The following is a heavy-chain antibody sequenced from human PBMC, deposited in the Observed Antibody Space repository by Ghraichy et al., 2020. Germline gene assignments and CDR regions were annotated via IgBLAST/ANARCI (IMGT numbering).Heavy chain of an antibody. Sequence: ETLSLTCTVSGGSISSTTYYWGWIRQPPGKGLEWIGTISYSGTTYYNQSLKSRVTISVDTSNNQFSLRLRSVTSADTALYYCARRGYSSAFDDWGQGTRVTVSS. CDR1: GGSISSTTYY. D-gene: IGHD6-19*01. CDR3: ARRGYSSAFDD. V-gene: IGHV4-39*01. J-gene: IGHJ4*02. CDR2: ISYSGTT.